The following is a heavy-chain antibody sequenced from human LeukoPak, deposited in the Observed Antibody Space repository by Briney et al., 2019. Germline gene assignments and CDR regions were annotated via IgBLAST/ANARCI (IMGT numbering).Heavy chain of an antibody. J-gene: IGHJ4*02. CDR1: GFTFSSYG. V-gene: IGHV3-30*02. Sequence: PGGSLRLFCAASGFTFSSYGMHWVRQAPGKGLEWVAFIRYDGSNKYYADSVKGRFTISRDNSKNTLYLQMNSLRAEDTAVYYCAKTPYGDPVHFDYWGQGTLVTVSS. D-gene: IGHD4-17*01. CDR3: AKTPYGDPVHFDY. CDR2: IRYDGSNK.